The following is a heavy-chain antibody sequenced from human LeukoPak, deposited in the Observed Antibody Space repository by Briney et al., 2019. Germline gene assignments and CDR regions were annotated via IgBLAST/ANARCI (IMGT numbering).Heavy chain of an antibody. CDR2: IKQDGSEI. D-gene: IGHD3-3*01. CDR1: GFTFSNFA. J-gene: IGHJ4*02. V-gene: IGHV3-7*03. Sequence: PGGSLRLSCAASGFTFSNFAMSWVRQAPGKGLEWVANIKQDGSEIYYVDSVKGRFTISRDNAKNSLYLQMNSLRAEDTAVYYCASKIFGDPNYWGQGTLVTVSS. CDR3: ASKIFGDPNY.